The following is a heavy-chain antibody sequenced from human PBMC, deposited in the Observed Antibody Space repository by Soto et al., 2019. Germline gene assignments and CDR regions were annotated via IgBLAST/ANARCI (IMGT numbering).Heavy chain of an antibody. D-gene: IGHD3-10*01. V-gene: IGHV1-69*02. J-gene: IGHJ4*02. CDR1: GDTFSFYT. CDR2: IIPMVRMA. CDR3: ATNYGSRSAPFDY. Sequence: QVQLVQSGAELKKPGSSVKVSCTASGDTFSFYTMNWVRQAPGQGPEWMGRIIPMVRMANYAQKFQDRVTIIADNSTSISYMELSSLRSEDTAVYYCATNYGSRSAPFDYWGQGTLVTVSS.